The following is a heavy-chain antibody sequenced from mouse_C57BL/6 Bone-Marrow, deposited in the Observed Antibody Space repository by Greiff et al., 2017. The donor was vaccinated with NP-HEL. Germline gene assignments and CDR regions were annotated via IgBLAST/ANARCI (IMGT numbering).Heavy chain of an antibody. D-gene: IGHD2-1*01. CDR3: ARSSTMDY. J-gene: IGHJ2*01. Sequence: VQLQQPGAELVMPGASVKLSCKASGYTFTSYWMHWVKQRPGQGLEWIGEIDPSDSYTNYNQKFKGKSTLTVDKSSSTAYMQLSSLTSEDSAVYYCARSSTMDYWGQGTTLTVSS. V-gene: IGHV1-69*01. CDR2: IDPSDSYT. CDR1: GYTFTSYW.